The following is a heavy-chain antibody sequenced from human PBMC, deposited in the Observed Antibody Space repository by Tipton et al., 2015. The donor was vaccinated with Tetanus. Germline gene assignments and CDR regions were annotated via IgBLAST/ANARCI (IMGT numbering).Heavy chain of an antibody. J-gene: IGHJ5*02. D-gene: IGHD2-2*01. CDR3: AKGVGGYCSSSSCHAYCLDP. Sequence: SLRLSCAASGFIFSGYWMGWVRQAPGKGLEWVANIKEDESEHQYVDSVKGRFTISRDNAQKSLYLQMNSLRVEDTAIYYCAKGVGGYCSSSSCHAYCLDPWGQGTLVTVSS. CDR2: IKEDESEH. CDR1: GFIFSGYW. V-gene: IGHV3-7*01.